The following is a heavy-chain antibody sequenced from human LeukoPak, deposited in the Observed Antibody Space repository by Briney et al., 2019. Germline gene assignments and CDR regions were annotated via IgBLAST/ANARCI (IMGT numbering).Heavy chain of an antibody. CDR1: GFTFSSYS. D-gene: IGHD3-22*01. CDR2: ISSSSSYI. Sequence: GGSLRLSCAASGFTFSSYSMNWVRQAPGKGLEWVSSISSSSSYIYYADSVKGRFTISRDNAKNSLYLQMNSLRAEDTAVYYCARGKVVVPCLYYMDVWGKGTTVTVSS. J-gene: IGHJ6*03. CDR3: ARGKVVVPCLYYMDV. V-gene: IGHV3-21*01.